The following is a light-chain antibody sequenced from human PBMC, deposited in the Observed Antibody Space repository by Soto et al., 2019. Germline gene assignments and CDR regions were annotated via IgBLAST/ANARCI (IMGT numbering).Light chain of an antibody. Sequence: AIQLTQSPSSLSASVGDRVTITCRASQGISSALAWYQQKPGKAPKLLIYEASILQSGVPSRFRGSGSGTEFTLTISSLQPEDFATYYCQQFNNYPLTFGGGTKVEIK. V-gene: IGKV1D-13*01. CDR3: QQFNNYPLT. CDR1: QGISSA. J-gene: IGKJ4*01. CDR2: EAS.